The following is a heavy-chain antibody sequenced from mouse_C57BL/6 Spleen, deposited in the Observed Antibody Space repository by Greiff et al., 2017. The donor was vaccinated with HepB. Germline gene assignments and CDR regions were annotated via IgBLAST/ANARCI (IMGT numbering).Heavy chain of an antibody. CDR3: ARNYDYGYWYFDV. D-gene: IGHD2-4*01. V-gene: IGHV7-3*01. J-gene: IGHJ1*03. CDR1: GFTFTDYY. CDR2: IRNKANGYTT. Sequence: EVKLVESGGGLVQPGGSLSLSCAASGFTFTDYYMSWVRQPPGKALEWLGFIRNKANGYTTEYSASVQGRFTISIDNSQSILYLQMNALRAEDSATYYCARNYDYGYWYFDVWGTGTTVTVSS.